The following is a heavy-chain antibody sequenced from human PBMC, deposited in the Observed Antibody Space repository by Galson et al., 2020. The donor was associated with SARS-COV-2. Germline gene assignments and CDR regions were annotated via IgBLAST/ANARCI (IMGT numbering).Heavy chain of an antibody. D-gene: IGHD3-22*01. V-gene: IGHV3-9*01. CDR2: ISWNSYNI. CDR1: GFTFDDYA. Sequence: SLKISCAASGFTFDDYAMHWVRQVPGKGLEWVAGISWNSYNIGYGDSVKGRFSISRDNAKNSLNLQMTILRTEDTALYYCAKDSHLGYDSSGTFDSWGRGTLVTVSS. CDR3: AKDSHLGYDSSGTFDS. J-gene: IGHJ4*02.